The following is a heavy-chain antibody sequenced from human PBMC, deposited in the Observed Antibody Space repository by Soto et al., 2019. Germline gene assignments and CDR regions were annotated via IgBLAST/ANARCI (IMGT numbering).Heavy chain of an antibody. V-gene: IGHV3-72*01. CDR3: RTAPRSYYYYGLDV. J-gene: IGHJ6*02. Sequence: GGSLRLSCAASGFTFSDHYMDWVRQAPGKGLEWVGRIRSKANSYSTEYAASVKGRFTISRDDSKYSLYLQMNSLKTDDTAVYYCRTAPRSYYYYGLDVWGQGTTVTVSS. CDR1: GFTFSDHY. CDR2: IRSKANSYST.